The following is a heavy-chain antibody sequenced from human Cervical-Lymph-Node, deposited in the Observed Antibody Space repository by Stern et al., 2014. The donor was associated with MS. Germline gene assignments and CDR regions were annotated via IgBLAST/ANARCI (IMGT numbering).Heavy chain of an antibody. CDR3: TRDLEYSSSLPFDF. J-gene: IGHJ4*02. Sequence: EVQLLESGGGLVKPGGSLRLSCAASGFTFSSYTMTWVRQAPGKGLEWVSSISSTTTYIYYADSVKGRFTISRNDTKNSLYLQMNGLRAEDTAVYYCTRDLEYSSSLPFDFWGQGTLVTVSS. D-gene: IGHD6-6*01. CDR1: GFTFSSYT. CDR2: ISSTTTYI. V-gene: IGHV3-21*01.